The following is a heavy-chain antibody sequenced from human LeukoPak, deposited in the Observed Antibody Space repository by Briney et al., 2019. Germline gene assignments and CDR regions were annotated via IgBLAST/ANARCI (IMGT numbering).Heavy chain of an antibody. CDR3: ARGLYYDILTGYRNNDAFDI. Sequence: PSETLSLTCTVSGGSISGYYWNWIRQPPGKGLEWIGYIYYSGSTNYNPSLESRVTISVDTSKNQFSLKLSAVTAADTAVYYCARGLYYDILTGYRNNDAFDIWGQGTMVTVSS. CDR1: GGSISGYY. D-gene: IGHD3-9*01. V-gene: IGHV4-59*01. J-gene: IGHJ3*02. CDR2: IYYSGST.